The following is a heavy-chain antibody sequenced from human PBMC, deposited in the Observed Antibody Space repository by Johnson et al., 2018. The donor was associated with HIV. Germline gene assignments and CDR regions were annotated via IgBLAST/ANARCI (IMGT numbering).Heavy chain of an antibody. J-gene: IGHJ3*02. CDR1: GFTFSSYA. Sequence: QMLLVESGGGVVQPGRSLRLSCAASGFTFSSYAMHWVRQAPGKGLEWVAVISYDGSNKYYADSVKGRFTISRDNSKNTLYLQMSILRAEDTAIYYCARKGDAFDIWGQGTMVTVSS. CDR3: ARKGDAFDI. CDR2: ISYDGSNK. D-gene: IGHD1-14*01. V-gene: IGHV3-30-3*01.